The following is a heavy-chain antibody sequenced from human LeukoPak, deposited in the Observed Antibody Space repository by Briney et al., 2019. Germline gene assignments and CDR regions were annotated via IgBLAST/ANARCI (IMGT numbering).Heavy chain of an antibody. CDR3: ARVTGYMIEDYFDY. CDR1: GGSISSSGYY. V-gene: IGHV4-39*07. D-gene: IGHD3-22*01. Sequence: SETLSLTCTVSGGSISSSGYYWGWIRQPPGKGLEWIGSIYYSGSTNYSPSLKSRVTISVDTSKNQFSLRLSSVTAADTAVYYCARVTGYMIEDYFDYWGQGTLVTVSS. CDR2: IYYSGST. J-gene: IGHJ4*02.